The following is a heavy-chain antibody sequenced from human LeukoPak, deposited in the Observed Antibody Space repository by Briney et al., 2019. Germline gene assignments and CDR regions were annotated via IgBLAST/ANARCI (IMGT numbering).Heavy chain of an antibody. CDR3: ARGLGYYGSGSYHY. V-gene: IGHV1-8*01. CDR1: GYTFTSYD. D-gene: IGHD3-10*01. Sequence: ASVKVSSKASGYTFTSYDINWVRQATGQGLEWMGWMNPNSGNTGYAQKFQGRVTMTRNTSISTAYMELSSLRSEDTAVYYCARGLGYYGSGSYHYWGQGTLVTVSS. J-gene: IGHJ4*02. CDR2: MNPNSGNT.